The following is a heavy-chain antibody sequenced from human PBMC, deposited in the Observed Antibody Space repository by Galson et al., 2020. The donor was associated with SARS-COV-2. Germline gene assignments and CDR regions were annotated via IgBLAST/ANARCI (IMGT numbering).Heavy chain of an antibody. CDR2: IYYSGST. Sequence: SETLSLTCTVSGGSISSYYWSWIRQPPGKGLEWIGYIYYSGSTNYNPSLKSRVTISVDTSKNQFSLKLSSVTAADTAVYYCARGGDFDWSSAPNAFDIWGQGTMVTVSS. CDR1: GGSISSYY. CDR3: ARGGDFDWSSAPNAFDI. J-gene: IGHJ3*02. V-gene: IGHV4-59*01. D-gene: IGHD3-9*01.